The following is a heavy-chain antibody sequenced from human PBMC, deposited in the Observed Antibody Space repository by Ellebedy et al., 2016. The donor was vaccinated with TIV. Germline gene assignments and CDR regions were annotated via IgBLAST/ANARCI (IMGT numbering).Heavy chain of an antibody. CDR3: ARDRPHYYGSGSYYYYGMDV. CDR1: GFTVSSNY. Sequence: PGGSLRLSCAASGFTVSSNYMTWVRQAPGKGLEWVSVIYSGGTTHYADSVKGRFTISRDNAKNSLYLQMNSLRDEDTAVYYCARDRPHYYGSGSYYYYGMDVWGQGTTVTVSS. D-gene: IGHD3-10*01. CDR2: IYSGGTT. J-gene: IGHJ6*02. V-gene: IGHV3-53*01.